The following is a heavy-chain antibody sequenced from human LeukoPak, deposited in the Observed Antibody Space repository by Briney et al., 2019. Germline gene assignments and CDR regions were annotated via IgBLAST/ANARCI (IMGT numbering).Heavy chain of an antibody. J-gene: IGHJ4*02. CDR2: INPSSGDT. CDR3: AKNPSEYYFDY. CDR1: GYTLTGYY. D-gene: IGHD1-14*01. V-gene: IGHV1-2*02. Sequence: ASVKVSCKASGYTLTGYYMHWVRLAPGQGLEWMGWINPSSGDTNYAQKFQGRVTMTRDTSISTAYMELSRLRSDDTAVYYCAKNPSEYYFDYWGQGTLVTVSS.